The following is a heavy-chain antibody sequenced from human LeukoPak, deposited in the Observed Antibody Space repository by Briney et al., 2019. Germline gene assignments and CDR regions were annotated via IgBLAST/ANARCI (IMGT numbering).Heavy chain of an antibody. CDR1: GGSISSNSYY. CDR3: ASEYSSSSRLGDAFDI. J-gene: IGHJ3*02. V-gene: IGHV4-39*01. Sequence: PSETLSLTCTVSGGSISSNSYYWGWIRQPPGKGLEWIGSIYYGGTTYYNPSLKSRVTISVDTSTNQFSLKLSSVTAADTAVYYCASEYSSSSRLGDAFDIWGQGTMVTVSS. D-gene: IGHD6-6*01. CDR2: IYYGGTT.